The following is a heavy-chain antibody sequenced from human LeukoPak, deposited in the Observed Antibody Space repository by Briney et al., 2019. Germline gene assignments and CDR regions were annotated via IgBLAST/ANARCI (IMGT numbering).Heavy chain of an antibody. V-gene: IGHV4-39*01. D-gene: IGHD6-13*01. Sequence: PSETLPLTCTVSGGSISSSSYYWGWIRQPPGKGLEWIGSICYSGSTYYNPSLKSRVTISVDTSKNQFSLKLSSVTAADTAVYYCARLIAAAGHFDYWGQGTLVTVSS. CDR3: ARLIAAAGHFDY. CDR1: GGSISSSSYY. J-gene: IGHJ4*02. CDR2: ICYSGST.